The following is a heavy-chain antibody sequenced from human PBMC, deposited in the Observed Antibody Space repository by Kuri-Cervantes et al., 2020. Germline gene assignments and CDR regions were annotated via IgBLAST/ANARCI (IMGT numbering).Heavy chain of an antibody. V-gene: IGHV4-39*01. CDR1: GGSISSNNYY. J-gene: IGHJ4*02. D-gene: IGHD5-24*01. Sequence: SETLSLTCTVSGGSISSNNYYWGWIRQPPGKGLEWMGLEWIGHIYYSGRTYYSPSLKSRVTISADTSKNQFSLKLSSVTAADTAMYFCASLALNRDGYNYARYYFDYWGQGTLVTVSS. CDR2: IYYSGRT. CDR3: ASLALNRDGYNYARYYFDY.